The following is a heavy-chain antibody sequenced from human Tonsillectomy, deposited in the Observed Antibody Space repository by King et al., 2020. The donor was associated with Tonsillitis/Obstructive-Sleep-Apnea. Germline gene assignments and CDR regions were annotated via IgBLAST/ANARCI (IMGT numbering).Heavy chain of an antibody. CDR2: IYYSGGP. Sequence: VQLQESGPGLVKPSETLSLTCTVSGGSVSSSSYYWSWIRQPPGKGLEWIGYIYYSGGPNYNPSLKSRVTISLDTSKNQFSLKLSSVTAADTAVYYCARELVVPAARGDGFDIWGQGTMVTVSS. J-gene: IGHJ3*02. CDR3: ARELVVPAARGDGFDI. V-gene: IGHV4-61*01. CDR1: GGSVSSSSYY. D-gene: IGHD2-2*01.